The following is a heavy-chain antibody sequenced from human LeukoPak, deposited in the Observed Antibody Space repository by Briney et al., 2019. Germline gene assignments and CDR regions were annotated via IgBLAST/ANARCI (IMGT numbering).Heavy chain of an antibody. Sequence: ASVKVSCKASGYTFTSYGISWVRQAPGQGREWMGWISAYNGNTNYAQKLQGRVTMTTDTSTSTAYMELSSLRSEDTAVYYCARGKAVAGTDRYYYYGMDVWGQGTTVTVSS. CDR1: GYTFTSYG. V-gene: IGHV1-18*01. J-gene: IGHJ6*02. D-gene: IGHD6-19*01. CDR2: ISAYNGNT. CDR3: ARGKAVAGTDRYYYYGMDV.